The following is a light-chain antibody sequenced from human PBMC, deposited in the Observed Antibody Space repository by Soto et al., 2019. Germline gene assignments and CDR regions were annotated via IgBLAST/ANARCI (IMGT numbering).Light chain of an antibody. J-gene: IGKJ5*01. V-gene: IGKV3D-7*01. CDR3: RQHNSFPIT. Sequence: EIVLTQSPATLSLSPGERATLSCRASQSVSSSYLAWYQQKPGQAPRLLIYGASSRATGIPARFSGSGSGTEFTLTISSLQSEDSATYYCRQHNSFPITFGQGTRLEIK. CDR2: GAS. CDR1: QSVSSSY.